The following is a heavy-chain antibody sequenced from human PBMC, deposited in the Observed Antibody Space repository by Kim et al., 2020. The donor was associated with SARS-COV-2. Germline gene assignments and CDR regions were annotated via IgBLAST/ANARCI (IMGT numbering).Heavy chain of an antibody. V-gene: IGHV3-23*01. D-gene: IGHD2-15*01. CDR1: GFTFNTYV. Sequence: GGSLRLSCAASGFTFNTYVMNWVRQAPGKGLEWVSSITSRGGSTDYANSVRGRFTISRDNSKNTLYLQMNSLRAEDTAIFYCARDWVVSYYFDYLGQGTL. CDR2: ITSRGGST. J-gene: IGHJ4*02. CDR3: ARDWVVSYYFDY.